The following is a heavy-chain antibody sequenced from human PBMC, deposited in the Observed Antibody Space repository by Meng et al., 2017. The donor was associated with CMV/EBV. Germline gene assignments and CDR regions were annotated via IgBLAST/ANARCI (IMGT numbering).Heavy chain of an antibody. J-gene: IGHJ5*02. CDR1: GGSISSSSYY. D-gene: IGHD3-22*01. CDR3: ARGVVTMIVVYDP. Sequence: QARDPRPCLVTPSDTPSPTCTVSGGSISSSSYYWGWIRQPPGKGLEWIGSIYYSGSTYYNPSLKSRVTISVDTSKNQFSLKLSSVTAADTAVYYCARGVVTMIVVYDPWGQGTLVTVSS. V-gene: IGHV4-39*07. CDR2: IYYSGST.